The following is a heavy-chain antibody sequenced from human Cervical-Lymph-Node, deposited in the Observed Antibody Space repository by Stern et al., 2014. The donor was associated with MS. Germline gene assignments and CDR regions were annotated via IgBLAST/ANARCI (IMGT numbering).Heavy chain of an antibody. Sequence: EVQLVESGGGLVQPGRSLRLSCTAFGFTFDDYAMHWVRQAPGKGLEWVSGISWNSGSIGYAGSVKGRFTISRDHAQNSLYLQMNSLRAEDPALYYCAKDMRRGGRREFSGWYLDLWGRGTLVTVSS. CDR2: ISWNSGSI. CDR3: AKDMRRGGRREFSGWYLDL. V-gene: IGHV3-9*01. D-gene: IGHD3-16*01. J-gene: IGHJ2*01. CDR1: GFTFDDYA.